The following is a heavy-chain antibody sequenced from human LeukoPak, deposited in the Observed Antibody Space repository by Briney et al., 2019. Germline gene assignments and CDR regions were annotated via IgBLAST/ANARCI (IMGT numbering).Heavy chain of an antibody. V-gene: IGHV3-21*01. CDR3: ARDQGTLSITVPGFLDY. CDR1: GFTFSSYS. Sequence: GGSLRLSCAASGFTFSSYSMNWVRQAPGKGLEWVSSISSSSSYIYYADSVKGRFTISRDNSKTTMYLEMSSLRAEDTAVYYCARDQGTLSITVPGFLDYWGQGTLVTVSS. D-gene: IGHD6-13*01. J-gene: IGHJ4*02. CDR2: ISSSSSYI.